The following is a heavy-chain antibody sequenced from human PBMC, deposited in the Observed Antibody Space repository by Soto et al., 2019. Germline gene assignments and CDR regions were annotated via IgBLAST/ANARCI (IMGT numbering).Heavy chain of an antibody. Sequence: SQTLSLTCAISGDSVSSISTAWNWIRPSPSRGLEWLGRTYYRSKWFNGYAISVKSRIATTPDSSKKQYSLQLKFVTPEDTAVSYCARPSGGSDAFDIWGKGTMGTVSS. V-gene: IGHV6-1*01. CDR1: GDSVSSISTA. CDR2: TYYRSKWFN. J-gene: IGHJ3*02. D-gene: IGHD2-15*01. CDR3: ARPSGGSDAFDI.